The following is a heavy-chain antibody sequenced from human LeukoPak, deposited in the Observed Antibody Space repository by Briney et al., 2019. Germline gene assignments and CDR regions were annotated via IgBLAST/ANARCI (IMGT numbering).Heavy chain of an antibody. V-gene: IGHV3-23*01. CDR3: ANVDTAMVPPSGY. CDR2: ISGSGGST. J-gene: IGHJ4*02. Sequence: PGGSLRLSCAASGFTVSSDFMGWVRQPPGKGLEWVSAISGSGGSTYYADSVKGRFTISRDNSKNTLYLQMNSLRAEDTAVYYCANVDTAMVPPSGYWGQGTLVTVSS. D-gene: IGHD5-18*01. CDR1: GFTVSSDF.